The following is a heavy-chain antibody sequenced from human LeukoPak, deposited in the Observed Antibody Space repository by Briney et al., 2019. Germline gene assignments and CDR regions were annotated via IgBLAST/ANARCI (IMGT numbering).Heavy chain of an antibody. J-gene: IGHJ4*02. Sequence: GRSLRLSCAASGFTFSSYAMHWVRQAPGKGLEWVAFIRNDGSNKYYADSVKGRFTISRDNSKNTLYLQMNSLRAEDTAVYYCAKDSGYSYVIYYWGQGTLVTVSS. CDR3: AKDSGYSYVIYY. CDR2: IRNDGSNK. CDR1: GFTFSSYA. V-gene: IGHV3-30*02. D-gene: IGHD5-18*01.